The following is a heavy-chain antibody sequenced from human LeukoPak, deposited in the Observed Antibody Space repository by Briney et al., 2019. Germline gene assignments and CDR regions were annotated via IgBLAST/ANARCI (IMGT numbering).Heavy chain of an antibody. Sequence: SETLSLTCAVYGGSFSSYYWSWIRLPPGKGLEWIGEINHSGSTNYNPSLKSRVTISVGTSKNQFSLKLSSVTAADTAVYYCARAEVAGSTGPFDYWGQGTLVTVSS. J-gene: IGHJ4*02. V-gene: IGHV4-34*01. CDR2: INHSGST. CDR1: GGSFSSYY. D-gene: IGHD2-15*01. CDR3: ARAEVAGSTGPFDY.